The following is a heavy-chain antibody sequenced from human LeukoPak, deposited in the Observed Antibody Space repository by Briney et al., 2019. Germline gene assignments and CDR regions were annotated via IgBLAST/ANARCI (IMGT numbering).Heavy chain of an antibody. Sequence: PSETLSLTCTVSGYSISSGYYWGWIRQPPGKGLEWIGSVYHSGSTYYNPSLKSRVTISVDTSKNQFSLKLSSVTAADTAVYYCAREGKGSAVDYWGQGTLVTVSS. D-gene: IGHD3-10*01. V-gene: IGHV4-38-2*02. J-gene: IGHJ4*02. CDR1: GYSISSGYY. CDR3: AREGKGSAVDY. CDR2: VYHSGST.